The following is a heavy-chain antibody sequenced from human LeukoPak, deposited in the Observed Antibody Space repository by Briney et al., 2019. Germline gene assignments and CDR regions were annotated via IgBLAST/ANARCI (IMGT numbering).Heavy chain of an antibody. CDR1: GFTFSSYA. V-gene: IGHV3-30*04. J-gene: IGHJ4*02. D-gene: IGHD3-9*01. CDR3: AKEGNYDILTGYYGYFDY. CDR2: ISYDGSNK. Sequence: GGSLRLSCAASGFTFSSYAMHWVRQAPGKGLEWVAVISYDGSNKYYADSVKGRFTISRDNSKNTLYLQMNSLRAEDTAVYYCAKEGNYDILTGYYGYFDYWGQGTLVTVSS.